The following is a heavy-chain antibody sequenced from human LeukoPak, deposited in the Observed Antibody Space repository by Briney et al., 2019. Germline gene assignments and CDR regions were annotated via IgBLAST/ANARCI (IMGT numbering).Heavy chain of an antibody. V-gene: IGHV3-48*01. CDR2: ISSSSSTI. J-gene: IGHJ4*02. CDR3: AKRRIVGDPKLDYFDY. CDR1: GFTFSAYS. D-gene: IGHD1-26*01. Sequence: GGSLRLSCAASGFTFSAYSMNWVRQAPGKGLEWVSYISSSSSTIYYADSVKGRFTISRDNAKNSLYLQMNSLRAEDTAVYYCAKRRIVGDPKLDYFDYWGQGTLVTVSS.